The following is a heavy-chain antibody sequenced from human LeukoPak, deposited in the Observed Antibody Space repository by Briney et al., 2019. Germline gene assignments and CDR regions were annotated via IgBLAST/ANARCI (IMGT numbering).Heavy chain of an antibody. CDR2: ISYDGSNK. J-gene: IGHJ4*02. D-gene: IGHD6-13*01. CDR1: GFTFSSYG. CDR3: AKESGSSSWYFDY. V-gene: IGHV3-30*18. Sequence: PGGSLRLSCAASGFTFSSYGMHWVRQAPGKGLEWVAVISYDGSNKYYADSVKGRFTISRDNSKNTLYLQMNSLRAEDTAVYYCAKESGSSSWYFDYWGQGTLVTVSS.